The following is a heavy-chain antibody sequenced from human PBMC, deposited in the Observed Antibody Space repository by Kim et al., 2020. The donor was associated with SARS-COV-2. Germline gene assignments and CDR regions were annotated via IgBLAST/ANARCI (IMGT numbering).Heavy chain of an antibody. CDR2: ISTYNGDT. CDR3: ARDSRHYFDY. Sequence: ASVKVSCKASGYTFTSYGISWVRQAPGQGLEWMGWISTYNGDTNYAQKLQGRLTMTTDTSTSTAYMELRSLRSDDTAVYYCARDSRHYFDYWGQGTLVTVSS. V-gene: IGHV1-18*04. J-gene: IGHJ4*02. CDR1: GYTFTSYG.